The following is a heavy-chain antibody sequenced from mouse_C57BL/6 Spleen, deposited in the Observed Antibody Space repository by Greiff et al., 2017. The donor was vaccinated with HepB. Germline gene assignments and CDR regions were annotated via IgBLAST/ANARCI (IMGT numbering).Heavy chain of an antibody. CDR2: ISDGGSYT. CDR3: ARLATMVNFDY. Sequence: DVKLVESGGGLVKPGGSLKLSCAASGFTFSSYAMSWVRQTPEKRLEWVATISDGGSYTYYPDNVKGRFTISRDNAKNNLYLQMRHLKSEDTASYYCARLATMVNFDYCGQGTTLTVSS. D-gene: IGHD2-1*01. CDR1: GFTFSSYA. J-gene: IGHJ2*01. V-gene: IGHV5-4*03.